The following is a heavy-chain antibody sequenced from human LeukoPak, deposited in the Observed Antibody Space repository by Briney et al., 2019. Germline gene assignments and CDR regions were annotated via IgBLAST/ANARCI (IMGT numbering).Heavy chain of an antibody. Sequence: GGSLRLSCAASGFTFRNYGMNWVRQAPGKGLEWVSSISSSSSYIYYADSVKGRFTISRDNAKNSLYLQMNSLRAEDTAVYYCARGGGDYGSVSDYWGQGTLVTVSS. J-gene: IGHJ4*02. D-gene: IGHD4-17*01. CDR3: ARGGGDYGSVSDY. CDR1: GFTFRNYG. V-gene: IGHV3-21*01. CDR2: ISSSSSYI.